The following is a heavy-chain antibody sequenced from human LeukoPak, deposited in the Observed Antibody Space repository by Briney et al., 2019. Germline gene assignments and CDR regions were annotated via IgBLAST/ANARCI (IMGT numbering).Heavy chain of an antibody. D-gene: IGHD7-27*01. Sequence: GSLRLSCAASGFTFSHYWMSWVRQAPGKGLEWVANIKQDGSQIYYVDSVKGRFTISRDNAKNSLYLQMNSLRAEDTAVYYCARDLNWETYWGQGTLVSVSS. CDR3: ARDLNWETY. V-gene: IGHV3-7*01. CDR1: GFTFSHYW. CDR2: IKQDGSQI. J-gene: IGHJ4*02.